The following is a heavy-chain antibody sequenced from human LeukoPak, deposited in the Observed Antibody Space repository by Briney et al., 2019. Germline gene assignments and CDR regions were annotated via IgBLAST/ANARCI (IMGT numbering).Heavy chain of an antibody. CDR2: INHSGST. V-gene: IGHV4-34*01. D-gene: IGHD6-13*01. CDR3: ARYTSSWFDS. J-gene: IGHJ5*01. Sequence: SETLSLTCAVYGGSFSGYYWSWIRQPPGKGLEWIGEINHSGSTNYNPSLKSRVTISVDTSKNQFSLDLSSVTAADTAVYYCARYTSSWFDSWGQGTLVTVSS. CDR1: GGSFSGYY.